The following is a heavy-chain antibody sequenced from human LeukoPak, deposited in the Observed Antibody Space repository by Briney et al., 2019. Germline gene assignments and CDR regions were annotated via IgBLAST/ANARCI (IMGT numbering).Heavy chain of an antibody. V-gene: IGHV3-53*01. CDR3: ARDSRGYSYGFDY. D-gene: IGHD5-18*01. CDR1: GVTVSSNY. CDR2: IYSGGST. J-gene: IGHJ4*02. Sequence: GGSLRLSCAASGVTVSSNYMSWVRQAPGKGLGWVSVIYSGGSTYYADSVKGRFTISRDNSKNTLYLQMNSLRAEDTAVYYCARDSRGYSYGFDYWGQGTLVTVSS.